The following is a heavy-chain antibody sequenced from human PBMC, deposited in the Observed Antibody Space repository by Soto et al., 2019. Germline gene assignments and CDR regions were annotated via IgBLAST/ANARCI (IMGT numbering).Heavy chain of an antibody. Sequence: QVQLQESGPGLVKPSQTLSLTCTVSGGSISSGGYYWSWIRQHPGKGLEWIGYIYYSGSTYYNPSLKRRVTISVDTSKNQFSLKLSSVTAADTAVYYCARGGIAAAHIAYWGQGTLVTVSS. D-gene: IGHD6-13*01. CDR1: GGSISSGGYY. J-gene: IGHJ4*02. V-gene: IGHV4-31*03. CDR2: IYYSGST. CDR3: ARGGIAAAHIAY.